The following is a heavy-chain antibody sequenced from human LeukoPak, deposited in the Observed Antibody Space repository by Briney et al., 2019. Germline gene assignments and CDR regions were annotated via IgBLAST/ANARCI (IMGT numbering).Heavy chain of an antibody. CDR2: INPNSGGT. Sequence: ASVKVSCKASGYTFTGYYMHWVRQAPGQGLEWMGWINPNSGGTHYASKFQGRVTMTRDTSISTVYMELSRLRSDDTAVYYCVREGGTGISCYTCWFDPWGQGTLVTVSS. V-gene: IGHV1-2*02. D-gene: IGHD2-2*02. CDR3: VREGGTGISCYTCWFDP. J-gene: IGHJ5*02. CDR1: GYTFTGYY.